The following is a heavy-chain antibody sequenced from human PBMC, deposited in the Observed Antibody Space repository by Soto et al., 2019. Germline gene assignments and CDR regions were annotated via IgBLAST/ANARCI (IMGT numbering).Heavy chain of an antibody. Sequence: SETLSLTCTVSGGSIISSSYYWFCIRQPPWKGLEWIGSIYYSGGTYYNPSLKSRVTISVDTSKNQFSLKLSSVTAADTAVYYCARHVDRELSAFDIWGQGTMVTVSS. CDR1: GGSIISSSYY. D-gene: IGHD1-7*01. CDR3: ARHVDRELSAFDI. V-gene: IGHV4-39*01. CDR2: IYYSGGT. J-gene: IGHJ3*02.